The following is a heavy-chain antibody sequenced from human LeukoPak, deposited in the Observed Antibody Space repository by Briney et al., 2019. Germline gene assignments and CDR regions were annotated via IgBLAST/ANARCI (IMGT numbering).Heavy chain of an antibody. V-gene: IGHV3-21*01. Sequence: GGSLRLSCAASGFTFSSYSMNWVRQAPGKGLEWVSSISSSSSYIYYADSVKGRFTISRDNAKNSLYLQMNSLRAEDTAVYYCASLTWIQCSSTSCYFIPHGAYYYYMDVWGKGTTVTVSS. D-gene: IGHD2-2*01. J-gene: IGHJ6*03. CDR3: ASLTWIQCSSTSCYFIPHGAYYYYMDV. CDR1: GFTFSSYS. CDR2: ISSSSSYI.